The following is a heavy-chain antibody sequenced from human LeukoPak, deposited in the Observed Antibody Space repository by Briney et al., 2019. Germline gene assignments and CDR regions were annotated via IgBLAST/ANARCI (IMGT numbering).Heavy chain of an antibody. CDR2: ISSSSSYI. CDR1: GFTFSSYS. CDR3: ARDWSIADA. V-gene: IGHV3-21*01. D-gene: IGHD6-6*01. J-gene: IGHJ5*02. Sequence: GGXXRLSCAASGFTFSSYSMNWVRQAPGKGLEWVSSISSSSSYIYYADSVKGGFTISRDNAKNSLYLQMNSLRAEDTAVYYCARDWSIADAWGQGTLVTVSS.